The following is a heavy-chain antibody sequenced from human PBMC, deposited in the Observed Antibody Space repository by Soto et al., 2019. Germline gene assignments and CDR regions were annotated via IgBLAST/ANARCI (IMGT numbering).Heavy chain of an antibody. J-gene: IGHJ6*03. D-gene: IGHD4-17*01. CDR2: LSSSSTYI. V-gene: IGHV3-21*01. CDR3: AGGRINYGDYRSMDV. Sequence: EVQLVESGGGLVKPGGSLRLSCAASGFTFSSYNMNWVRQAPGKGLEWVSSLSSSSTYIYYADSVKGRFTISRDNAKNSLYLQMNSLRAEDTAVYYCAGGRINYGDYRSMDVWGKGTTVTVSS. CDR1: GFTFSSYN.